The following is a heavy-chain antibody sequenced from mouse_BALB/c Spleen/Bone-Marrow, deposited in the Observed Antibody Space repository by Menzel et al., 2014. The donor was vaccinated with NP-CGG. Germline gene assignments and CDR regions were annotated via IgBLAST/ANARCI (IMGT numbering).Heavy chain of an antibody. CDR3: TIRYYAMDY. V-gene: IGHV1-4*01. Sequence: QVQLQQPGAELARPGASVKMSCQASGYTFTRYTMHWEKQRPGQGLEWIGYINPSSAYTNYNQKFKDKATLTADKSSSRAYMQLSSLTSEDSAVYYCTIRYYAMDYWGQGTSVTVSS. CDR1: GYTFTRYT. CDR2: INPSSAYT. J-gene: IGHJ4*01. D-gene: IGHD1-1*01.